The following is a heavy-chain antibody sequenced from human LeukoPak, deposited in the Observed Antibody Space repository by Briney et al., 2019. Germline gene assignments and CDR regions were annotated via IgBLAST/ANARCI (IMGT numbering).Heavy chain of an antibody. CDR2: IYYSGST. CDR3: ARAVSGRFDY. D-gene: IGHD6-19*01. Sequence: PSETLSLTCAVYGGSFSGYYWSWIRQPPGKGLEWIGYIYYSGSTNYNPSLKSRVTMSVDTSKNQFSLKLSSVTAADTAIYHCARAVSGRFDYWGQGTLVTVSS. J-gene: IGHJ4*02. V-gene: IGHV4-59*08. CDR1: GGSFSGYY.